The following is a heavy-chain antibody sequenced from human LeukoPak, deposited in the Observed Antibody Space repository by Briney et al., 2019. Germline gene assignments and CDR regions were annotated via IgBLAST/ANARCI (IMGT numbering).Heavy chain of an antibody. CDR1: GFTFSSYA. CDR2: ISGSGGST. J-gene: IGHJ6*03. D-gene: IGHD3-10*01. Sequence: AGGSLRLSCAASGFTFSSYAMSWVRQAPGKGLEWVSAISGSGGSTYYADSVKGHFTISRDSSKSTLFLQMNSLRAEDTAVYYCAKLGGSIWFGDSSPIDYYMDVWGKGTTVTVSS. V-gene: IGHV3-23*01. CDR3: AKLGGSIWFGDSSPIDYYMDV.